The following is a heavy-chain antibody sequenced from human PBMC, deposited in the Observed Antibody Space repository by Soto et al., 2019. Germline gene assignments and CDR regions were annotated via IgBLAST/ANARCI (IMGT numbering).Heavy chain of an antibody. CDR1: GGSISSGGHY. CDR2: IYYSGST. J-gene: IGHJ1*01. D-gene: IGHD2-15*01. Sequence: QVQLQESGPGLVKPSQTLSLTCTVSGGSISSGGHYWSLIRQHPGKGLEWIGYIYYSGSTYYNPSLKSRVTISVDTSKNQFSLKLSSATAADTAVYYCARVRHCSGGSCYSARYFQHWGQGTLVTVSP. V-gene: IGHV4-31*03. CDR3: ARVRHCSGGSCYSARYFQH.